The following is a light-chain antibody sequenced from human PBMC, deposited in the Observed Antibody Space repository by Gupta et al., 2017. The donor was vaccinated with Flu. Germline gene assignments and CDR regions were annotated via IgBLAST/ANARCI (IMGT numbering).Light chain of an antibody. V-gene: IGKV1D-12*01. CDR1: QDINNW. CDR3: LQTNSFPYT. Sequence: DLQLTQSPSSVSASVGDRVTITCRANQDINNWLAWYQQKPGKAPKLLIYSTSSLQSGFPSRFSGSGSGTDFTLTISSLQPEDFATYYCLQTNSFPYTFGQGTKLEI. J-gene: IGKJ2*01. CDR2: STS.